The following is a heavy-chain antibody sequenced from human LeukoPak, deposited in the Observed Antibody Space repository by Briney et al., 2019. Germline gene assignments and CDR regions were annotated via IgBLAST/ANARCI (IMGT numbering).Heavy chain of an antibody. D-gene: IGHD3-16*01. CDR1: GGSISSGGYY. Sequence: PSETLSLTCTVSGGSISSGGYYWSWIRQHPGKGLEWIGYIYYSGSTYYNPSLKSRVTISEDTSKNQFSLKLSSVTAADTAVYYCARERWAAFDYWGQGTLVTVSS. V-gene: IGHV4-31*03. J-gene: IGHJ4*02. CDR3: ARERWAAFDY. CDR2: IYYSGST.